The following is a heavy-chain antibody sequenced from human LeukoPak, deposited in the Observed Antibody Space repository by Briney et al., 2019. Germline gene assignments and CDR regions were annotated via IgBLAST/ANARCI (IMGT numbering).Heavy chain of an antibody. CDR1: GFSLSTSGVG. V-gene: IGHV2-5*02. CDR2: IYWGDDK. J-gene: IGHJ3*02. CDR3: AHVQLAAAGTEGTHDAFDI. Sequence: SGPTLVNPTQTLTLTCTFSGFSLSTSGVGVGWIRQPPGKALEWLALIYWGDDKRYSPSLKSRLTITKDTSKNQVVLTMTNMDPVDTATYYCAHVQLAAAGTEGTHDAFDIWGQGTMVTVSS. D-gene: IGHD6-13*01.